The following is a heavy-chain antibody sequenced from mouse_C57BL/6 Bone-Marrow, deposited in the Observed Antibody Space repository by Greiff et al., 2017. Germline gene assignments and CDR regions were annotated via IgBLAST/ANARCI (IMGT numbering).Heavy chain of an antibody. CDR3: ARAYYDSWFAY. J-gene: IGHJ3*01. D-gene: IGHD2-4*01. Sequence: SGPVLVKPGASVKMSCKASGYTFTDYYMNWVKQSHGKSLEWIGVINPYNGGTSYNQKFKGKATLTVDKSSSTAYMELNSLTSEDSAVYYCARAYYDSWFAYWGQGTLVTVSA. CDR1: GYTFTDYY. V-gene: IGHV1-19*01. CDR2: INPYNGGT.